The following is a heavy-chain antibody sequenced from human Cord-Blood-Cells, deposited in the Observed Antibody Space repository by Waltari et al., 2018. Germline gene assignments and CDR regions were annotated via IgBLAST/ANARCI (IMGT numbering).Heavy chain of an antibody. CDR3: ARVRTGSGFNRDAFDI. D-gene: IGHD7-27*01. CDR1: GGSISSSNW. CDR2: IYHSGST. Sequence: QVQLQESGPGLVKPSGTLSLTCAVSGGSISSSNWWSWVRQHPGKGLEWSGEIYHSGSTNYNPSLKSRVTISVDKSKNQFSLKLSSVTAADTAVYYCARVRTGSGFNRDAFDIWGQGTMVTVSS. V-gene: IGHV4-4*02. J-gene: IGHJ3*02.